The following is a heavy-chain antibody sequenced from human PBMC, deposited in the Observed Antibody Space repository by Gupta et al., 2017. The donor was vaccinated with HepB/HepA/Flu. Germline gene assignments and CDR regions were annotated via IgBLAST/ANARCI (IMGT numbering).Heavy chain of an antibody. V-gene: IGHV3-23*01. J-gene: IGHJ6*03. CDR3: AKDLWFWSGMDV. CDR2: IGSDMRK. Sequence: EVLLFESGGDLVQPRVSVRLARAVPGFTVGGNTMSWVRQAPGKGLEWVSGIGSDMRKHYTDSVRGRFTISRDNSENRVYLQMNSLRVEDTAVYYCAKDLWFWSGMDVWGKGTTVTVSS. D-gene: IGHD3-3*01. CDR1: GFTVGGNT.